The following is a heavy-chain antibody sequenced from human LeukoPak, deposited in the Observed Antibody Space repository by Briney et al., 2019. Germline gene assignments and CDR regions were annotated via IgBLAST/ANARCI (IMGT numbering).Heavy chain of an antibody. D-gene: IGHD1-26*01. CDR2: IKSKTDGGTT. V-gene: IGHV3-15*01. CDR3: STGGGVGARPY. J-gene: IGHJ4*02. Sequence: SGGSLRLSCAASGFTLSNAWMSWVRQAPGKGVEWVGRIKSKTDGGTTDYAAPVKGRFTISRDDSKNTLYLQMNSRKSEDTAVYYCSTGGGVGARPYWGQGTLVTVSS. CDR1: GFTLSNAW.